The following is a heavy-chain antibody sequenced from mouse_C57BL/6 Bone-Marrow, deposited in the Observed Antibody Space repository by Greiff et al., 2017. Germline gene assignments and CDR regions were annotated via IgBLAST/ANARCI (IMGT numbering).Heavy chain of an antibody. Sequence: VQLQQSGAELVRPGTSVKMSCKASGYTFTNYWIGWAKQRPGHGLEWIGDTYPGGGYTNYNEKFKGKATLTADKSSSTAYMQFSSLTSEDSAIYYCAAGQLDHYYAMDYWGQGTSVTVSS. V-gene: IGHV1-63*01. J-gene: IGHJ4*01. CDR3: AAGQLDHYYAMDY. CDR1: GYTFTNYW. D-gene: IGHD3-3*01. CDR2: TYPGGGYT.